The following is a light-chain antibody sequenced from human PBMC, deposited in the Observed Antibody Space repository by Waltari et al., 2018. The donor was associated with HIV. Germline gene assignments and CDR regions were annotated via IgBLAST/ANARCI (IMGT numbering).Light chain of an antibody. Sequence: SSELTQSPSVSVSPGQTASITCSGHKLGDKYSCWYHQKPGQSPVLVIYQDNKRPSGIPERFSGSNSGNTATLTISGTQARDEGDYYCQAWDSSTVIFGGGTKLTVL. CDR3: QAWDSSTVI. CDR1: KLGDKY. CDR2: QDN. J-gene: IGLJ2*01. V-gene: IGLV3-1*01.